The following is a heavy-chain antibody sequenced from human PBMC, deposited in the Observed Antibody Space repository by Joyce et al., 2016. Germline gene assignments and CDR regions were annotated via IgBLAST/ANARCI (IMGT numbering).Heavy chain of an antibody. Sequence: QAQLVHSGAEVKKPGVSVKVSCRASGYTFTNYGISWVRQAPGQGLEWMAWINTYSGDTRYLQKFQGRVTMTTDTSTSTAYMELRSLRSDDTAVYFCARDQGYASSWEQRFDYWGQGTLVSVSS. CDR2: INTYSGDT. CDR3: ARDQGYASSWEQRFDY. V-gene: IGHV1-18*01. CDR1: GYTFTNYG. D-gene: IGHD6-13*01. J-gene: IGHJ4*02.